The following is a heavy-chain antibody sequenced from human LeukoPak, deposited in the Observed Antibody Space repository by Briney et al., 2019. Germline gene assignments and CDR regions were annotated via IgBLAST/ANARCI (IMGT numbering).Heavy chain of an antibody. D-gene: IGHD3-10*01. CDR3: AIPPLSGTGSSRPLAEMDV. Sequence: GGSLRLSCAASGFSFSSYSMNWVRQAPGKGLEWVSYISHTGSTMSYADSVKGRFTISRDNARNSLYLQINSLRAEDTAVYYCAIPPLSGTGSSRPLAEMDVWGQGTTVTVSS. CDR2: ISHTGSTM. V-gene: IGHV3-48*04. J-gene: IGHJ6*02. CDR1: GFSFSSYS.